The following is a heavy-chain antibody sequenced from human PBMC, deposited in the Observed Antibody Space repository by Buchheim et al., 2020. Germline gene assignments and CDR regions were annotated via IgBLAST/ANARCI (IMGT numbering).Heavy chain of an antibody. CDR3: ARGGDYSNFDS. CDR2: IHYSGST. V-gene: IGHV4-34*01. J-gene: IGHJ4*02. CDR1: GGSFSGYY. Sequence: QVQLQQWGAGLLKPSETLSLTCAVYGGSFSGYYWSWIRQPPGKGLEWIGHIHYSGSTNYNPSLKSRVTISVDTSNNHFSLKLSSVTAADTALYYCARGGDYSNFDSWGQGIL. D-gene: IGHD4-11*01.